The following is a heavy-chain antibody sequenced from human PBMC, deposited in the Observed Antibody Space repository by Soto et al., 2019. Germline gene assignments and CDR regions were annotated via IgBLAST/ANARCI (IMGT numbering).Heavy chain of an antibody. CDR2: ISYDGSNK. CDR3: AKAKSRVGATSRYFDY. J-gene: IGHJ4*02. Sequence: ESGGGVVQPGRSLRLSCAASGFTFRSYGMHWVRQAPGKGLEWVAVISYDGSNKYYADSVKGRFTISRDNSKNTLYLQMNSLRAEDTAVYYCAKAKSRVGATSRYFDYWGQGTLVTVSS. D-gene: IGHD1-26*01. V-gene: IGHV3-30*18. CDR1: GFTFRSYG.